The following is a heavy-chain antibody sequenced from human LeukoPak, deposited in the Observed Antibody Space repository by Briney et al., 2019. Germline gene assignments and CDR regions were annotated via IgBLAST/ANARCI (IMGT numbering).Heavy chain of an antibody. CDR1: GGSISSYY. D-gene: IGHD2-21*02. CDR3: AKVAVTGYDWFDP. V-gene: IGHV4-4*07. J-gene: IGHJ5*02. Sequence: SETLSLTCTVSGGSISSYYWSWIRQPAGKGLEWIGRIYSSGSTNYNPSFQSRVTMSLDTSKSQFSLKLSSVTAADTAVYYCAKVAVTGYDWFDPWGQGTLVTVSS. CDR2: IYSSGST.